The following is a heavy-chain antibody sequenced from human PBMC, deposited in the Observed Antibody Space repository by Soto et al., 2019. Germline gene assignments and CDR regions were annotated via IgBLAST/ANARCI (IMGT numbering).Heavy chain of an antibody. Sequence: PGGSLRLSCAASGFTFSSYAMHWVRQAPGKGLEYVSAISSNGGSTYYANSVKGRFTISRDNSKNTLYLQMGSLRAEDMAVYYCAKGQTPRYYYDSSGYYEFDYWGQGTLVTAPQ. CDR2: ISSNGGST. J-gene: IGHJ4*02. CDR3: AKGQTPRYYYDSSGYYEFDY. V-gene: IGHV3-64*01. D-gene: IGHD3-22*01. CDR1: GFTFSSYA.